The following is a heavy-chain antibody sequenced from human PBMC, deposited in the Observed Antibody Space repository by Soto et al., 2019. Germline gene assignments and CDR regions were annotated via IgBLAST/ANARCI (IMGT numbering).Heavy chain of an antibody. Sequence: SETLSLTCTVSAGSISSYCWSWIRQPPRKGLAGIGYIYYSGSTNYNPSLKSRVTISVDTSKNQFSLKLSSVTAADTAVYYCARSPTCYYDSSGYYWFDYWGQGTLVTVS. CDR2: IYYSGST. CDR1: AGSISSYC. D-gene: IGHD3-22*01. J-gene: IGHJ4*02. CDR3: ARSPTCYYDSSGYYWFDY. V-gene: IGHV4-59*01.